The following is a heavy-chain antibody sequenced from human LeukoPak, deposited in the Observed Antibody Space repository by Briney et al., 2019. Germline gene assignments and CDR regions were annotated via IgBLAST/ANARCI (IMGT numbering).Heavy chain of an antibody. D-gene: IGHD3-9*01. CDR3: ARSSYYDILTGYCFDY. Sequence: ASVKVSCKASGYTFTSYYMHWVRQAPGQGLEWMGIINPSGGSTSYAQTFQGRVTMTRDTSTSTVYMELSRLRSDDTAVYYCARSSYYDILTGYCFDYWGQGTLVTVSS. V-gene: IGHV1-46*01. CDR1: GYTFTSYY. CDR2: INPSGGST. J-gene: IGHJ4*02.